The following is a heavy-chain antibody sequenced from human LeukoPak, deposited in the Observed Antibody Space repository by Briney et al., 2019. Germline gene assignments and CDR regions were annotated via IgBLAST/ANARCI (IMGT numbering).Heavy chain of an antibody. J-gene: IGHJ5*02. CDR3: ASNRDYSSSWKNWFAP. V-gene: IGHV3-7*01. Sequence: PGGSLRLSCAASGFTFSNYWMSWVRQAPGKGLEWVANIKQDGSVQYYVDPVRGRFTISRDNDKNSLYLQMNCLRAEDRVVYYCASNRDYSSSWKNWFAPGGREPLAPVS. CDR2: IKQDGSVQ. D-gene: IGHD6-13*01. CDR1: GFTFSNYW.